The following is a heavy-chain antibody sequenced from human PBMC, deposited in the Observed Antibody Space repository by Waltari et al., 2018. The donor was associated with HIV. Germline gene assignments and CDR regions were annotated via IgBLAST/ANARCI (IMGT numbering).Heavy chain of an antibody. V-gene: IGHV4-34*02. J-gene: IGHJ4*02. D-gene: IGHD6-13*01. CDR3: ARGPTVGYNSGWYRYFDH. CDR2: INHSGST. Sequence: QVQLQQWGAGLLKPSETLSLTCAFYGGSFSDYYWSWIRQPSGKRLEWIGEINHSGSTNDNTSLKSRVTMSADTSKKQFSLKLTSVTAADTAVYYCARGPTVGYNSGWYRYFDHWGQGTLVTVYS. CDR1: GGSFSDYY.